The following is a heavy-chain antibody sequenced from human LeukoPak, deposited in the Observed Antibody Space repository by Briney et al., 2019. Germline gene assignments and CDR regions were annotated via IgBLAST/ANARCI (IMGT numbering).Heavy chain of an antibody. CDR1: GGSFSGYY. D-gene: IGHD1-7*01. CDR2: INHSGST. CDR3: ARGTGTSYYYYYHTDV. Sequence: PSETLSLTCAVYGGSFSGYYWSWLRQPPAKGLEWIGEINHSGSTNYNPSLKSRVTISVDTSKNQFSLKQSSVTAADTAVYYCARGTGTSYYYYYHTDVGGKGTTVTVLS. V-gene: IGHV4-34*01. J-gene: IGHJ6*04.